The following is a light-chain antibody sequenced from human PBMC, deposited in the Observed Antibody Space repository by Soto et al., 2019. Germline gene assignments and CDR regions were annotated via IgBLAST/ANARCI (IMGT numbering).Light chain of an antibody. CDR3: QQYNTYSPT. CDR1: QSISSW. CDR2: EAS. J-gene: IGKJ1*01. Sequence: DIQMTQSLSTLSASVGDRVTISCRASQSISSWLAWYQQKPGRAPKLLIYEASILGSGVPSRFSGSGSGTEFTLTISSLQPDDFATYYCQQYNTYSPTFGQGTKVEIK. V-gene: IGKV1-5*03.